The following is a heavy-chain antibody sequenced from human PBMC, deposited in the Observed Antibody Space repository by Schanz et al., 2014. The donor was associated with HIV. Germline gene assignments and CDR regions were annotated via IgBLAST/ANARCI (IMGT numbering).Heavy chain of an antibody. CDR2: IWHDGSSK. CDR1: GFTFSSYG. J-gene: IGHJ2*01. V-gene: IGHV3-33*01. D-gene: IGHD2-15*01. CDR3: ALSRPSGYGGSWYFDL. Sequence: VQLVESGGGLVQPGGSLRLSCAASGFTFSSYGMHWVRQAPGKGLEWVAVIWHDGSSKYYADSVKGRFTISRDNSKNTLYLQMNSLRAEDTAVYYCALSRPSGYGGSWYFDLWGRGTLVAVSS.